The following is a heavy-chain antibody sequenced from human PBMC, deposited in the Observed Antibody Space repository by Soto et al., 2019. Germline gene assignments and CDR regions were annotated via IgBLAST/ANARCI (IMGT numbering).Heavy chain of an antibody. CDR1: GFTFSSYA. Sequence: EVQLLESGGGLVQPGGSLRLSCAASGFTFSSYAMSWVRQAPGKGLEWVSASSGSGGTTYYADSVKGRFTFSRDNSKNTLYLKMHSMRAEDMAVYYCAKTANGWFSAFDIWGQGTMVTVSS. CDR3: AKTANGWFSAFDI. J-gene: IGHJ3*02. CDR2: SSGSGGTT. D-gene: IGHD6-19*01. V-gene: IGHV3-23*01.